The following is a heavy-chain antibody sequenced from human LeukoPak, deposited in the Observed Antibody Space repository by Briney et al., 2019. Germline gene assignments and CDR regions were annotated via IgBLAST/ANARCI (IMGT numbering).Heavy chain of an antibody. J-gene: IGHJ4*02. V-gene: IGHV3-9*01. CDR3: ARGSDPMPGDY. D-gene: IGHD2-2*01. CDR1: GFTFDDYA. Sequence: GGSLRLSCAASGFTFDDYAMHWVRQAPGKGLEWVSGISWNSGSIGYADSVKGRFTISRDNAKNSLYLQMNSLRAEDTAVYYCARGSDPMPGDYWGQGTLVTVSS. CDR2: ISWNSGSI.